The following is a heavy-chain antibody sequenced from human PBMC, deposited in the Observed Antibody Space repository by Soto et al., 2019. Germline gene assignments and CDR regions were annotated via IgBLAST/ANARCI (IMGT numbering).Heavy chain of an antibody. CDR3: ARMATFGSLNWFDP. CDR1: GYTFTSYY. Sequence: ASEKVSCKASGYTFTSYYMHWVRQAPGQGLEWMGIINPSGGSTSYAQKFQGRVTMTRDISIATAYMELSSLRSDDTAIYYCARMATFGSLNWFDPWGQGTLVTVSS. CDR2: INPSGGST. J-gene: IGHJ5*02. D-gene: IGHD3-16*01. V-gene: IGHV1-46*01.